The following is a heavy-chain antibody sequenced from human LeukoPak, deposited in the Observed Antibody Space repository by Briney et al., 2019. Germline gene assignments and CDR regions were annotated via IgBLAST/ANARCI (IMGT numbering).Heavy chain of an antibody. CDR2: IIPIFGTA. V-gene: IGHV1-69*01. CDR3: ARGYDSSRVADY. J-gene: IGHJ4*02. CDR1: GYTFTGYY. D-gene: IGHD3-22*01. Sequence: KVSCKASGYTFTGYYMHWVRQAPGQGLEWMGGIIPIFGTANYAQKFQGRVTITADESTSTAYMELSSLRSEDTAVYYCARGYDSSRVADYWGQGTLVTVSS.